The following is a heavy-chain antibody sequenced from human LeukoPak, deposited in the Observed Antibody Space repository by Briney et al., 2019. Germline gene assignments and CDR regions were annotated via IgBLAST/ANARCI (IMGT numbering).Heavy chain of an antibody. J-gene: IGHJ5*02. CDR1: GFTFSSYA. V-gene: IGHV3-23*01. Sequence: GGSLRLSCAASGFTFSSYAMSWVRQAPGMGLEWVSAISGSGGSTYYADSVKGRFTISRDNSKNTLYLQMNSLRAEDTAVYYCAKDGHSSSWYNWFDPWGQGTLVTVSS. D-gene: IGHD6-13*01. CDR2: ISGSGGST. CDR3: AKDGHSSSWYNWFDP.